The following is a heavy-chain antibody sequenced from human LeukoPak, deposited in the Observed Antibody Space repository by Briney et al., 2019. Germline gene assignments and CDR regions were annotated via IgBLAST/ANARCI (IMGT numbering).Heavy chain of an antibody. CDR2: ISGSGDST. V-gene: IGHV3-23*01. CDR1: GFTFSTYG. D-gene: IGHD3-10*01. Sequence: GGSLRLSCAGSGFTFSTYGMSWVRQAPNKGLEWLSTISGSGDSTYYADSVKGRFTISRDNSKNTLFLQMNSLRAEDTAIYYCAKWQYYGSGDDYWRQGTLVTVSS. CDR3: AKWQYYGSGDDY. J-gene: IGHJ4*02.